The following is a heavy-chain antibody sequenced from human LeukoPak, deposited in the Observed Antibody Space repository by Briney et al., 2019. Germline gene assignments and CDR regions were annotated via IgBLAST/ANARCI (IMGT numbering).Heavy chain of an antibody. CDR3: AKGHCTNGICWLD. D-gene: IGHD2-8*01. CDR2: IYSAGST. V-gene: IGHV3-53*01. Sequence: GGSLRLSCAASGFTVSSTYMSWVRQAPGKGLEWVSVIYSAGSTYYADSVKGRFTISRDNSKNTLYLQMNSLRAEDTAVYYCAKGHCTNGICWLDWGQGTLVTVSS. J-gene: IGHJ4*02. CDR1: GFTVSSTY.